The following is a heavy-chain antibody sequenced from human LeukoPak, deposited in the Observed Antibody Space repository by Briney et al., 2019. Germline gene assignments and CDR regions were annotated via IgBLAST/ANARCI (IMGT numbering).Heavy chain of an antibody. Sequence: EESPKISCQGSGYTFSYYWIGWVRQRSGKGLEWMGVIYPGDSDTRYSPSFQGQVTISADKYIRTAYLQWSSLKASDTAIYYCVRQEQLSSASRRVDYWGQGTLVTVSS. CDR1: GYTFSYYW. CDR2: IYPGDSDT. J-gene: IGHJ4*02. CDR3: VRQEQLSSASRRVDY. V-gene: IGHV5-51*01. D-gene: IGHD3-10*01.